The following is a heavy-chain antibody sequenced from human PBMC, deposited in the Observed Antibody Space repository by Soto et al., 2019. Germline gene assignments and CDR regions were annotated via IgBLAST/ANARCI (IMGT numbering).Heavy chain of an antibody. CDR3: AREYIYGSKFFDC. D-gene: IGHD5-18*01. CDR1: GGSISSAAYY. J-gene: IGHJ4*02. CDR2: ISHSGST. V-gene: IGHV4-31*03. Sequence: QVQLQESGPGLVKPSQTLSLTCTVSGGSISSAAYYWSWIRQHPGKGLEWIGYISHSGSTYYNPSLKSRVIISVDTSKNQFSLSLTSVTAADTAVYYCAREYIYGSKFFDCWGQGALVTVSS.